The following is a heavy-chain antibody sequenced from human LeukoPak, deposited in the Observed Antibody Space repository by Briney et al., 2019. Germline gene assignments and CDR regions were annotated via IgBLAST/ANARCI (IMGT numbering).Heavy chain of an antibody. CDR1: GYTFTGYY. CDR2: INPNSGGT. CDR3: ARDSRVTIFGVAPGDY. V-gene: IGHV1-2*02. J-gene: IGHJ4*02. D-gene: IGHD3-3*01. Sequence: GASVKVSCKASGYTFTGYYMHWVRQAPGQGLEWMGWINPNSGGTNYAQKFQGRVTMTRDTSISTAYMELSRLRSDDTAAYYCARDSRVTIFGVAPGDYWGQGTLVTVSS.